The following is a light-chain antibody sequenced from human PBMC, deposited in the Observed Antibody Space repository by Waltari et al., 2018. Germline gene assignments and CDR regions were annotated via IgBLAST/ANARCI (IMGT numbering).Light chain of an antibody. CDR2: GNN. Sequence: QSVLTQPPSASGTPGQRVTISCSGSGSNLGSYTVTWYQQLPGTAPKLLIFGNNPRPSGVPDRFSGSKSATSASLAISGLQSEDEGTYYCAAWDDSLNGVFGGGTTLTVL. J-gene: IGLJ2*01. CDR3: AAWDDSLNGV. CDR1: GSNLGSYT. V-gene: IGLV1-44*01.